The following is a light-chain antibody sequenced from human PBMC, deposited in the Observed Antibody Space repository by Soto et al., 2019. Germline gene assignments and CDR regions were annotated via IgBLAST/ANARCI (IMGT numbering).Light chain of an antibody. CDR2: EVS. J-gene: IGLJ1*01. Sequence: QSVTTQPASDFVSPGLSFTISCTGTSSDVGGYNYVSWYQQHPRKAPKLIIYEVSNRPSGVSNRFSGSKSGNTASLTISGLQAEDEADYYCSSYTSSSTLYVFGTGTKVTVL. V-gene: IGLV2-14*01. CDR3: SSYTSSSTLYV. CDR1: SSDVGGYNY.